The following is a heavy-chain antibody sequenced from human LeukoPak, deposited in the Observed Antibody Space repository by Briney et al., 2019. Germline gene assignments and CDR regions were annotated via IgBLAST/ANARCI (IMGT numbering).Heavy chain of an antibody. V-gene: IGHV1-69*01. Sequence: SVKVSCKASGGTFSSYAISWVRQAPRQGLEWMGGIIPIFGTANYAQKFQGRVTITADESTSTAYMELSSLRSEDTAVYYCCLKTRGYYYDSKSKSGIDYWGQGTLVTVSS. J-gene: IGHJ4*02. CDR3: CLKTRGYYYDSKSKSGIDY. D-gene: IGHD3-22*01. CDR1: GGTFSSYA. CDR2: IIPIFGTA.